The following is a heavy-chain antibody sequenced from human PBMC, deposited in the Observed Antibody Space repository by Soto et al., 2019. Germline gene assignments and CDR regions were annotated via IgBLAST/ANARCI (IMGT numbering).Heavy chain of an antibody. CDR1: GGSLIGYY. V-gene: IGHV4-59*08. D-gene: IGHD1-26*01. J-gene: IGHJ5*02. CDR2: IYYSGDT. CDR3: AKHPSLGRFDP. Sequence: PSETLSLTCTVSGGSLIGYYWSWIRQPPGKELEWIGYIYYSGDTDYNPSLRGRVTISVDTSKNQFSLKLTSVTAADTAVYFCAKHPSLGRFDPWGQGILVTVSS.